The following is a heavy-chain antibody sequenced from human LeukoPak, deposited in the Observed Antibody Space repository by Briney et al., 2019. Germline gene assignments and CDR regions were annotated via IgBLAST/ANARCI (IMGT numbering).Heavy chain of an antibody. CDR2: IRYDGSNK. V-gene: IGHV3-30*02. J-gene: IGHJ4*02. D-gene: IGHD3-3*01. CDR3: AKDHIFYYDFWSGFGGFDY. Sequence: GGSLRLSCAASGFTFSSYGMHWVRQAPGKGLEWVAFIRYDGSNKYYADSVKGRFTISRDNSKNTLYLQMNSLRAEDTAVYYCAKDHIFYYDFWSGFGGFDYWGQGTLVTVSS. CDR1: GFTFSSYG.